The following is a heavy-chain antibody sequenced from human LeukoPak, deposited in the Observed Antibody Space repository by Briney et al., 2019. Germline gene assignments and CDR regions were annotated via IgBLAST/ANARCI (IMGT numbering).Heavy chain of an antibody. CDR2: INHSGST. D-gene: IGHD3-22*01. CDR3: ARDSPSHSSGYPIDI. V-gene: IGHV4-34*01. J-gene: IGHJ3*02. CDR1: GGSFSGYY. Sequence: PSETLSLTCAVYGGSFSGYYWSWIRQPPGKGLEWIGEINHSGSTNYNPSLKSRVTISVDTSKNQFSLKLSSVTAADTAVYYCARDSPSHSSGYPIDIWGQGTMVTVSS.